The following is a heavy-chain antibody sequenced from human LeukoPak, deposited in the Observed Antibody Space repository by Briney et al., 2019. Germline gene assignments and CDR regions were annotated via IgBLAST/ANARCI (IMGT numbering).Heavy chain of an antibody. Sequence: GGSLRLSCAASGFTFSSYNMNWVRQAPGKGLEWVSSISSSSSYIYYADSVKGRFTISRDNAKNSLYLQMNSLRAEDTAVYYCARVPTVGSGGYQFDYWGQGTLVTVSS. CDR2: ISSSSSYI. D-gene: IGHD2-15*01. J-gene: IGHJ4*02. CDR3: ARVPTVGSGGYQFDY. CDR1: GFTFSSYN. V-gene: IGHV3-21*01.